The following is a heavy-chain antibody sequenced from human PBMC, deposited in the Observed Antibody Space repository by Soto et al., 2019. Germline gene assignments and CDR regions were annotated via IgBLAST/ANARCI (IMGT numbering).Heavy chain of an antibody. D-gene: IGHD3-16*01. Sequence: EVQLVESGGGLVQPGGSLRLSCAASGFTLSNYAVNWVRQAPGKGLEWVSYISSDSRYIYYGDSVKGRFTISRDNARNSVYLQMNSLRDEDTAVYYCARIKLVEFFFINVGVYDMDVWGQGTTVTVSS. J-gene: IGHJ6*02. V-gene: IGHV3-48*02. CDR1: GFTLSNYA. CDR3: ARIKLVEFFFINVGVYDMDV. CDR2: ISSDSRYI.